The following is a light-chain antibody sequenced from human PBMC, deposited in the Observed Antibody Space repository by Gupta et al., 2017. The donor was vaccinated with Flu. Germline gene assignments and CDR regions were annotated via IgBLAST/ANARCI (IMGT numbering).Light chain of an antibody. Sequence: HVLTQPPSLSVAPGQTARITCAGNNIGGKSVKWYEQKPGQAPVVVVYDDDVRPSGIPERFSGSNYGNTATLTIIRVEAGDEADYYCQVWDFGDDVEIFGGGTRLTVL. CDR1: NIGGKS. V-gene: IGLV3-21*02. J-gene: IGLJ2*01. CDR3: QVWDFGDDVEI. CDR2: DDD.